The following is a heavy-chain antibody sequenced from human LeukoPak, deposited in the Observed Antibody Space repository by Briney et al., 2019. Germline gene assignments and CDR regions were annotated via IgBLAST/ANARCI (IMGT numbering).Heavy chain of an antibody. CDR1: GFTLSSYV. J-gene: IGHJ4*02. CDR3: ARRPLGLLPVDY. Sequence: GGSLRLSCAASGFTLSSYVMHWVRQAPGKGLEWVAVTWYDGTNKYFADSVRGRFSISRDNSKNTLYLQMNSLRAEDTAVYYCARRPLGLLPVDYWGQGTLVTVSS. CDR2: TWYDGTNK. V-gene: IGHV3-33*01. D-gene: IGHD4-23*01.